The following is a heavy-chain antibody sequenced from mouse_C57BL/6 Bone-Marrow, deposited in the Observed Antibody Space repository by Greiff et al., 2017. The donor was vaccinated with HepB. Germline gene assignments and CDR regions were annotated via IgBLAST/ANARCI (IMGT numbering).Heavy chain of an antibody. V-gene: IGHV5-17*01. J-gene: IGHJ4*01. CDR1: GFTFSDYG. CDR3: ARQDYGSNYAMDY. Sequence: EVKVVESGGGLVKPGGSLKLSCAASGFTFSDYGMHWVRQAPEKGLEWVAYISSGSSTIYYADTVKGRFTISRDNAKNTLFLQMTSLRSEDTAMYYCARQDYGSNYAMDYWGQGTSVTVSS. D-gene: IGHD1-1*01. CDR2: ISSGSSTI.